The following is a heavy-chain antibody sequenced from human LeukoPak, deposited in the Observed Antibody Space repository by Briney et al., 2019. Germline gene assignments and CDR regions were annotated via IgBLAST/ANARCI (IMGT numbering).Heavy chain of an antibody. J-gene: IGHJ4*02. D-gene: IGHD5-12*01. V-gene: IGHV3-7*03. CDR2: IKEDGGEK. CDR3: ARGHIVATTLFDY. CDR1: GFTFSSYW. Sequence: GGSLRLSCAASGFTFSSYWMSWVRQAPGKGLEWVANIKEDGGEKYSVDSVKGRFTISRDNAKNTLYLQMNSLRAEDTALYYCARGHIVATTLFDYWGQGTLVTVSS.